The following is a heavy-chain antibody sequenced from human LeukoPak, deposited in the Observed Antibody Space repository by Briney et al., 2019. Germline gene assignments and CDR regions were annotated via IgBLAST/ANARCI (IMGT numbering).Heavy chain of an antibody. J-gene: IGHJ5*02. D-gene: IGHD6-19*01. CDR1: GFTFSNYG. V-gene: IGHV3-23*01. Sequence: GGSLRLSCSASGFTFSNYGMSWVRQAPGKGLDWVSSFSGSGAGAYYADSVKGRFTISRDNAKNSLYLQMNSLRAEDTAVYYCARAVAGYNWFDPWGQGTLVTVSS. CDR2: FSGSGAGA. CDR3: ARAVAGYNWFDP.